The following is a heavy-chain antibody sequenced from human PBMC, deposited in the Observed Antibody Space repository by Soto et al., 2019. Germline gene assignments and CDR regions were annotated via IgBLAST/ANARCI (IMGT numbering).Heavy chain of an antibody. CDR2: IRAYNGNT. CDR3: ARDLPTMDV. Sequence: QVQLVQSGAEVKKPGASVKVSCKASGYTFTSYGISWVRQAPGQGLEWMGWIRAYNGNTNYAQKLQGRVTMTTHTPARTPHMELRSLRSDDTAVYSCARDLPTMDVWGQGTTVTVSS. CDR1: GYTFTSYG. J-gene: IGHJ6*02. V-gene: IGHV1-18*01.